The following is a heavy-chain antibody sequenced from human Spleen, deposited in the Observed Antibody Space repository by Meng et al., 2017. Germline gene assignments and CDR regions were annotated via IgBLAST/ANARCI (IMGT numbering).Heavy chain of an antibody. J-gene: IGHJ4*02. Sequence: ASVKVSCKASGYTFISYYVHWVRQAPGQGLEWMGTINPSDDNTKYAQEFQGRVTMTRDTPTSTVYMDLRSLRSDDTAVYYCAREETAGTGADYWGQGTLVTVSS. CDR3: AREETAGTGADY. D-gene: IGHD6-19*01. CDR2: INPSDDNT. CDR1: GYTFISYY. V-gene: IGHV1-46*01.